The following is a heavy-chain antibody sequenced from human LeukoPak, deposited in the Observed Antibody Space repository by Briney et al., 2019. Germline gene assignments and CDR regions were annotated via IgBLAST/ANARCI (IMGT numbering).Heavy chain of an antibody. CDR3: ARYDSSGRTFDY. J-gene: IGHJ4*02. CDR1: GGSIMNYC. CDR2: FSNSRST. V-gene: IGHV4-59*12. Sequence: PSETLSLTCTVSGGSIMNYCWSWIRQPPGKGLEWIGYFSNSRSTSYNPSLKSRVTISADTSRNQFSLNLISVTAADTAVYYCARYDSSGRTFDYWGQGTLVTVSS. D-gene: IGHD3-22*01.